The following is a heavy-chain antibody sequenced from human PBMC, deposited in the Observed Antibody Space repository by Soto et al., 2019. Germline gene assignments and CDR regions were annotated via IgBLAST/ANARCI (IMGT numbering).Heavy chain of an antibody. CDR3: VRIRYQLPSSLLWLDP. V-gene: IGHV4-34*01. D-gene: IGHD1-26*01. J-gene: IGHJ5*02. Sequence: PSETLAITCAVYGGFLSESYWTWIRQPPGKGLEWIGEINHVGGTNYNPSLKSRVTMSVDTSQNQFSLRLISVTAADTAMYFCVRIRYQLPSSLLWLDPWGQGTPVTVSS. CDR2: INHVGGT. CDR1: GGFLSESY.